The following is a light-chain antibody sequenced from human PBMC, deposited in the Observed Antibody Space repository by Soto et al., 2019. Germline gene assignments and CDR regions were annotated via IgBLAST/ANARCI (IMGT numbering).Light chain of an antibody. CDR2: AAY. V-gene: IGKV1-39*01. CDR1: QSIGSY. CDR3: QQTYSAPLFT. Sequence: DIQMAQSPSSLSASIGDRVTITCRASQSIGSYLNWYQHNPGKAPKLLIYAAYSLQGGVPSRFSGSGAATYFTLTISGLQPADFATSSCQQTYSAPLFTVGQRTKLEIK. J-gene: IGKJ2*01.